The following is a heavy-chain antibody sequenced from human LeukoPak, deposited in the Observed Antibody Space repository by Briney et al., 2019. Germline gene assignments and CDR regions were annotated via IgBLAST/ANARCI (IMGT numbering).Heavy chain of an antibody. V-gene: IGHV3-11*01. CDR2: ISRGSGDI. CDR3: AKEVTTHDY. Sequence: GGSLRLSCAASGFSISDYYMGWIRQGPGKGLEWLSYISRGSGDISYADSVKGRFTISRDSAKQSLSLQMNSLRAEDTAVYYCAKEVTTHDYWGQGTLVTVSS. J-gene: IGHJ4*02. D-gene: IGHD4-11*01. CDR1: GFSISDYY.